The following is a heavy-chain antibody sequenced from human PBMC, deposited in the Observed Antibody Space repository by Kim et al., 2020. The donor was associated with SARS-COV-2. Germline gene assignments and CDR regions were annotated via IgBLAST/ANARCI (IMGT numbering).Heavy chain of an antibody. J-gene: IGHJ4*02. V-gene: IGHV3-7*01. CDR3: ARAGSSDY. D-gene: IGHD6-6*01. Sequence: GGEKVFVGSVKGRFTNSRDTAENSLYLQMDSLRAEDTAVYYCARAGSSDYWGQGTLVTVSS. CDR2: GGEK.